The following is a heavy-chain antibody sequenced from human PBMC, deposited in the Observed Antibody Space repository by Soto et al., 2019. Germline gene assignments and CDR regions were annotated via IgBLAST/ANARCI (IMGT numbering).Heavy chain of an antibody. CDR2: IFTGGST. D-gene: IGHD6-19*01. CDR3: ARDRQSSGWLDAFDI. V-gene: IGHV3-53*04. J-gene: IGHJ3*02. CDR1: GFTVSSSY. Sequence: GGSLRLSCAASGFTVSSSYMSWVRQAPGKGLEWVSVIFTGGSTYYADSVKGRFTISRHSSMNTVYPQMDSLRAEDTAVYYCARDRQSSGWLDAFDIWGQGTMVTVSS.